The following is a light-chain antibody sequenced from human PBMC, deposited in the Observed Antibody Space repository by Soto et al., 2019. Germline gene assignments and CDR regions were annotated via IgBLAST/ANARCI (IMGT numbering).Light chain of an antibody. J-gene: IGKJ4*01. Sequence: EIVLTQSPGTLSLSPGERATLSCRASQSVSSSYLAWYQQKPGQATSLLIYGASSRATSIPDRFSGSGSGTDFTLTISRLEPEDVEVYYCQHYGSSRLTFGGGTKVEIK. CDR1: QSVSSSY. CDR3: QHYGSSRLT. V-gene: IGKV3-20*01. CDR2: GAS.